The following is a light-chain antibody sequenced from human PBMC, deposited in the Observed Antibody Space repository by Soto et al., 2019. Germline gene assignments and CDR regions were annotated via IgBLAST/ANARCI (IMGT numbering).Light chain of an antibody. V-gene: IGKV3-20*01. CDR3: HQYGSSPET. J-gene: IGKJ1*01. Sequence: EIVLTQSPGTLSLSPGERATLSCRASQSVSSSYLAWYQQKPGQAPRLLIYGASSRATGIPDRFSGSGSGTDFTVTISRLEPEDFAVYFCHQYGSSPETFGQGTKVEIK. CDR2: GAS. CDR1: QSVSSSY.